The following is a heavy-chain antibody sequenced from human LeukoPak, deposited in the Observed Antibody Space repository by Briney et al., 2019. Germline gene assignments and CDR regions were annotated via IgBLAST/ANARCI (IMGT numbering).Heavy chain of an antibody. CDR2: ISYDGSNK. CDR1: GFTFSSYA. J-gene: IGHJ6*02. V-gene: IGHV3-30-3*01. D-gene: IGHD3-10*01. Sequence: GRSLRLSCAASGFTFSSYAMYWVRQAPGKGLEWVAVISYDGSNKYYADSVKGRFTISRDNSKNTLYLQMNSLRAEDTAVYYCARADGSGNYYYYGMDVWGQGTTVTVSS. CDR3: ARADGSGNYYYYGMDV.